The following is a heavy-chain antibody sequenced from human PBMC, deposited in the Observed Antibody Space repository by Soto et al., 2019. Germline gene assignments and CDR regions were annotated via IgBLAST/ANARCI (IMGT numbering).Heavy chain of an antibody. Sequence: EALSLTCNACGASISRSIYYSGWIRQPPGKGLEWIGSIYYSGSTYYNPSLKSRVTISVDTSKNQFSLKLSSVTAADTAVYYCARRPVPGIAEAGTSRDYYGMDVWGKGTTVS. V-gene: IGHV4-39*01. J-gene: IGHJ6*04. CDR3: ARRPVPGIAEAGTSRDYYGMDV. D-gene: IGHD6-13*01. CDR2: IYYSGST. CDR1: GASISRSIYY.